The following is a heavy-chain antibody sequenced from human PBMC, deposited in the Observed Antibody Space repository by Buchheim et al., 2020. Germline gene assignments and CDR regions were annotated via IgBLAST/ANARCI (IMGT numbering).Heavy chain of an antibody. CDR2: ISYDGSNK. D-gene: IGHD3-10*01. CDR1: GFTFSSYA. CDR3: ARDRGVTIYYGMDV. Sequence: QVQLVESGGGVVQPGRSLRLSCATSGFTFSSYAMHWVRQAPGKGLEWVAVISYDGSNKYYAASVKGRFTISRDNSKNTLYLQMNSLRAEDTAVYYCARDRGVTIYYGMDVWGQGTT. V-gene: IGHV3-30-3*01. J-gene: IGHJ6*02.